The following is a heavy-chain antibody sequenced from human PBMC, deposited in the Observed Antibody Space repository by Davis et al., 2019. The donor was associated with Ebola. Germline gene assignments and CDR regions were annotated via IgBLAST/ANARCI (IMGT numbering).Heavy chain of an antibody. CDR3: ARDPKGYYYGMDV. Sequence: PGGSLRLSCAVSGFSFKSYGMHWIRQAPGKGLEWVAVIAYDGSNEYYADSVKGRLTISRDNSKNTLYLQMNSLRAEDTAVYYCARDPKGYYYGMDVWGQGTTVTVSS. CDR2: IAYDGSNE. V-gene: IGHV3-30*03. CDR1: GFSFKSYG. J-gene: IGHJ6*02.